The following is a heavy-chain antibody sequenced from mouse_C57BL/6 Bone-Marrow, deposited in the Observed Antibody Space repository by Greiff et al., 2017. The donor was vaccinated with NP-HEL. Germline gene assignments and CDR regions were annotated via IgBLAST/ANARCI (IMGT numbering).Heavy chain of an antibody. Sequence: VQLQQPGAELVKPGASVKLSCEASGYTFTSYWMHWVKQRPGQGLEWIGMIPPNSGSTNYNEKFKSKATMTVDKSSSTAYMQLSSLTSEDAAVYYCARDYYGSSYVWYFDYWGKGTTLTVSS. CDR2: IPPNSGST. D-gene: IGHD1-1*01. V-gene: IGHV1-64*01. J-gene: IGHJ2*01. CDR3: ARDYYGSSYVWYFDY. CDR1: GYTFTSYW.